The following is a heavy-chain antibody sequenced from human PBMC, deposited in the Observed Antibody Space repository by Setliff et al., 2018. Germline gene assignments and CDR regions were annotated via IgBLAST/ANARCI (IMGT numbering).Heavy chain of an antibody. D-gene: IGHD3-22*01. J-gene: IGHJ4*02. CDR1: GGSISSHY. Sequence: PSETLSLTCTVSGGSISSHYWSWIRQPPGKGLEWIGYIYYSGSTNYNPSLTRRVTISLDTSKNQFSLRLSSVTAADTAVYYCASPPSYYDSSGYYYLAYWGQGTLVTVSS. V-gene: IGHV4-59*11. CDR2: IYYSGST. CDR3: ASPPSYYDSSGYYYLAY.